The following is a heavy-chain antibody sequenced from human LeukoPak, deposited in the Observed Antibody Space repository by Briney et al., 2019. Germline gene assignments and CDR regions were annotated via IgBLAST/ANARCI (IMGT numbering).Heavy chain of an antibody. CDR2: ITPSGGST. Sequence: ASVTVSCKASGYIFTSYYTHWVRQAPGQGLEWMGIITPSGGSTLYAQKFQGRVTVTSDMSTSTVYVELSSLRSEDTAVYYCAREVPENFNFDYWGQGTLVTVSS. D-gene: IGHD2/OR15-2a*01. CDR3: AREVPENFNFDY. J-gene: IGHJ4*02. CDR1: GYIFTSYY. V-gene: IGHV1-46*01.